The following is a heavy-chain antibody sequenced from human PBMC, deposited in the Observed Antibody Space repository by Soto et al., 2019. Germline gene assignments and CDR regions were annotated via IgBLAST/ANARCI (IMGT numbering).Heavy chain of an antibody. V-gene: IGHV3-23*01. J-gene: IGHJ5*02. CDR1: GLTFSSDA. Sequence: GGALRLSCAASGLTFSSDAMSWVRQAPGKGLEWVSAISGNRYYADSVKGRFTISRDSSRNTLYLQMNSLRAEDTAVYYCARDYSVSGSYAPWFDPRGQGTLVTVSS. CDR2: ISGNR. CDR3: ARDYSVSGSYAPWFDP. D-gene: IGHD3-10*01.